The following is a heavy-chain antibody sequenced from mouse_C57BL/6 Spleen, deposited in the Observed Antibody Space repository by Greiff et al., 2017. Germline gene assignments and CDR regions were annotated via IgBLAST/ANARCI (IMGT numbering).Heavy chain of an antibody. D-gene: IGHD2-1*01. J-gene: IGHJ3*01. CDR2: ISSGGDYI. V-gene: IGHV5-9-1*02. Sequence: EVNVVESGEGLVKPGGSLKLSCAASGFTFSSYAMSWVRQTPEKRLEWVAYISSGGDYIYYADAVKGRFTISRDNARNTLYLQMSSLKSEDTAMYYCTRGGEIYYGNPYGEFAYWGQGTLVTVSA. CDR3: TRGGEIYYGNPYGEFAY. CDR1: GFTFSSYA.